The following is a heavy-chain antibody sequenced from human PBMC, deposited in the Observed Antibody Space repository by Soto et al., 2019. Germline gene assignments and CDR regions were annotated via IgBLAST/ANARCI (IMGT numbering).Heavy chain of an antibody. CDR3: ARHKAEVGATSDAFDI. J-gene: IGHJ3*02. D-gene: IGHD1-26*01. CDR2: IDPSDSYT. CDR1: GYSFTSYW. V-gene: IGHV5-10-1*01. Sequence: GESLKISCKGSGYSFTSYWISWVRQMPGKGLEWMGRIDPSDSYTNYSPSFQGHVTISADKSISTAYLQWSSLKASDTAMYYCARHKAEVGATSDAFDIWGQGTMVTVSS.